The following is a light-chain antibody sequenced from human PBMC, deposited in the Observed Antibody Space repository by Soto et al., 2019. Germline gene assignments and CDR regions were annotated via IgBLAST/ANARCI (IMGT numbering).Light chain of an antibody. J-gene: IGKJ3*01. CDR1: HIVYANY. V-gene: IGKV3-20*01. Sequence: WTQSRGIRSLSPWERHTLSCRASHIVYANYLAWYQQKRGQAPRLLIYGASSRATGIPDRFSGSGSGTDFTLTISRLEPEDFSVYYCHQYATAPLTFGPGTKVDIK. CDR2: GAS. CDR3: HQYATAPLT.